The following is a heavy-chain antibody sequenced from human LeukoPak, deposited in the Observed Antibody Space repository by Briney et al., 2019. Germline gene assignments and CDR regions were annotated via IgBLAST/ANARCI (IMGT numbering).Heavy chain of an antibody. Sequence: ASVKVSCKATGYTFTSYGFSWVRQAPGQGLEWMGWISSNSAKTKYAQKLQGRVTMTTDTSTSTAYMELRSLRSDDTAVYYCARDRGSIKVISDYWGQGTLVTVSS. V-gene: IGHV1-18*01. J-gene: IGHJ4*02. CDR2: ISSNSAKT. D-gene: IGHD1-14*01. CDR1: GYTFTSYG. CDR3: ARDRGSIKVISDY.